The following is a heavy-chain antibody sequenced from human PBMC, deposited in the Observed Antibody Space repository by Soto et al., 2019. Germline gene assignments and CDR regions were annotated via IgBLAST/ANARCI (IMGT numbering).Heavy chain of an antibody. J-gene: IGHJ6*02. CDR3: VEGYWKGDV. D-gene: IGHD1-1*01. CDR1: GFTFSTYA. CDR2: ISGSGGSI. V-gene: IGHV3-23*01. Sequence: EVQLLESGGGLVQPGGSLRLSCAASGFTFSTYAMNWVRQAPGNGLEWVSAISGSGGSIHYADSVKGRFTISRDNFQNTLYLQMNSLRNEDTAVNHRVEGYWKGDVWGQGTTVTVSS.